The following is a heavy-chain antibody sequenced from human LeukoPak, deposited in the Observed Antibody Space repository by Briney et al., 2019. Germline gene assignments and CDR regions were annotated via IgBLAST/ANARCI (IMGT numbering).Heavy chain of an antibody. CDR2: ISYDGSNK. CDR1: GFTFSSYA. Sequence: PGGSLRLSCAASGFTFSSYAMHWVRQAPGKGLEWVAVISYDGSNKYYADSVKGRFTISRDNSKNTLYLQMNSLRAEDTAVYYCARDKQVGEGLGGNDYWGQGTLVTVSS. D-gene: IGHD1-26*01. CDR3: ARDKQVGEGLGGNDY. V-gene: IGHV3-30-3*01. J-gene: IGHJ4*02.